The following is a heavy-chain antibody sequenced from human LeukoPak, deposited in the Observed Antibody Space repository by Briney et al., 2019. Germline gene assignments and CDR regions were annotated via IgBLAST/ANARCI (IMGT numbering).Heavy chain of an antibody. Sequence: ASVKVSCKVSGYTLTELSMHWVRQAPGKGLEWMGGFDPEDGETIYAQKFQGRVTMTEDTSTDTAYMELSGLRSEDTAVYYCARTTDYGEDNWFDPWGQGTLVTVSS. V-gene: IGHV1-24*01. CDR2: FDPEDGET. D-gene: IGHD4-17*01. CDR1: GYTLTELS. J-gene: IGHJ5*02. CDR3: ARTTDYGEDNWFDP.